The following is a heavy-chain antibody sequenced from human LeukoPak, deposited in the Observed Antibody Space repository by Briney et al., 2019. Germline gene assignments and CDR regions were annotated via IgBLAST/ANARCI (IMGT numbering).Heavy chain of an antibody. V-gene: IGHV1-69*05. CDR3: AREGHCSSTSCYAGRIYNWFDP. D-gene: IGHD2-2*01. J-gene: IGHJ5*02. CDR1: GGTFSSYA. Sequence: SVKVSCKASGGTFSSYAISWVRQAPGQGLEWMGGIIPIFGTANYAQKFQGRVTITTDGSTSTAYMELSSLRSEDTAVYYCAREGHCSSTSCYAGRIYNWFDPWGQGTLATVSS. CDR2: IIPIFGTA.